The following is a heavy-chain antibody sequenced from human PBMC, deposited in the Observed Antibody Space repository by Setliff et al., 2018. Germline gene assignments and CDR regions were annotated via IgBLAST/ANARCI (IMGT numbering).Heavy chain of an antibody. D-gene: IGHD3-9*01. CDR3: ARAYYGTVNGYSSYYGLDV. CDR1: GFTFVDYG. V-gene: IGHV3-7*01. CDR2: IKEDGSEK. Sequence: GGSLRLSCAASGFTFVDYGMTWVRQAPGRGLEWVANIKEDGSEKYYVDSVKGRFTISRDNAKNTLYLQMNSLRAEDTAVYYCARAYYGTVNGYSSYYGLDVWGQGTTVTVSS. J-gene: IGHJ6*02.